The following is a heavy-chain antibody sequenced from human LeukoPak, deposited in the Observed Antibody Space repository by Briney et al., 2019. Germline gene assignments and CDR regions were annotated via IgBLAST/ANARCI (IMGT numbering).Heavy chain of an antibody. J-gene: IGHJ4*02. D-gene: IGHD3-10*01. V-gene: IGHV3-30*18. CDR3: AKDRGGLGDY. CDR1: GFTFSSYG. Sequence: GGSLRLSCEASGFTFSSYGMHWVRQAPGKGLEWVAVISYDGSNKYYADSVKGRFTISRDNSKNTLYLQMNSLRAEDTAVYYCAKDRGGLGDYWGQGTLVTVSS. CDR2: ISYDGSNK.